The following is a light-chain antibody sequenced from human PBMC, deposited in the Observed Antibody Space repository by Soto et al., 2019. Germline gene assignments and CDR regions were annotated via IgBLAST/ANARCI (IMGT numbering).Light chain of an antibody. CDR1: SSDVGGYNY. J-gene: IGLJ1*01. V-gene: IGLV2-8*01. CDR2: EVS. Sequence: QSVLTQPPSASGSPGQSVTISCTGTSSDVGGYNYVSWYQQHPGKAPKLMIYEVSKRPSGVPDRFSGSKSGNTASLTVSGIQAEDEADYYCSSYAGSNIHYVFGTGTKLTV. CDR3: SSYAGSNIHYV.